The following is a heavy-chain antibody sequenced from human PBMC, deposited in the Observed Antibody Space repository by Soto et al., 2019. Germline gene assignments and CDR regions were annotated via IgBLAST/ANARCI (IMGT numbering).Heavy chain of an antibody. Sequence: GGSLRLSCAASGFTFSSYEMNWVRQAPGKGLEWVSYISSSGSTIYYADSVKGRFTISRDNAKNSLYLQMNSLRAEDTAVYYCARERNTAMATTPYYYYGMDVWGQGTTVTVSS. J-gene: IGHJ6*02. CDR2: ISSSGSTI. CDR3: ARERNTAMATTPYYYYGMDV. D-gene: IGHD5-18*01. CDR1: GFTFSSYE. V-gene: IGHV3-48*03.